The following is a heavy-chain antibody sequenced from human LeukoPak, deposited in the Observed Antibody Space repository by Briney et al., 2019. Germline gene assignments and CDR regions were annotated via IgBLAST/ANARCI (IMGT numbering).Heavy chain of an antibody. Sequence: ASVKVSCRASGYTFTGYYMHWMRQAPGQGLEWMGWINPSTGGTNYAQKFQGRVTMTRDTSISTAYMDLSRLRSDDTAVYYCARGSIVGATFDYFDYWGQGTLVTVSS. V-gene: IGHV1-2*02. CDR2: INPSTGGT. J-gene: IGHJ4*02. CDR1: GYTFTGYY. D-gene: IGHD1-26*01. CDR3: ARGSIVGATFDYFDY.